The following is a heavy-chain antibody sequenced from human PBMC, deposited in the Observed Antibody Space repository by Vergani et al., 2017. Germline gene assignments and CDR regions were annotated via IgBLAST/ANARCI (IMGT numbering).Heavy chain of an antibody. J-gene: IGHJ3*02. V-gene: IGHV3-33*01. D-gene: IGHD7-27*01. CDR2: IWYDGSNK. CDR3: ARYTKKLGNAFDI. Sequence: QVQLVESGGGVVQPGRSLRLSCAASGFTFSSYGMHWVRQAPGKGLEWVAVIWYDGSNKYYADSVKGRFTITRDKSKNTLYLQMNSLRAEDTAAYYCARYTKKLGNAFDIWGQGTMVTVSS. CDR1: GFTFSSYG.